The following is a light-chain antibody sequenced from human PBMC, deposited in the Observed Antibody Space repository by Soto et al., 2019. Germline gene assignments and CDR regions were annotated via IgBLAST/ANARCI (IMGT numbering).Light chain of an antibody. Sequence: DIQLTQSPSFLSASVGDRVTITCRASQGLSSYLAWYQQKPGKAPNLLIYAAFTLQSGVPSRFSGSGSGTEFTLTISSLQPDDFATYYCQHYNSYSEAFGQGTKVDIK. CDR3: QHYNSYSEA. J-gene: IGKJ1*01. V-gene: IGKV1-9*01. CDR2: AAF. CDR1: QGLSSY.